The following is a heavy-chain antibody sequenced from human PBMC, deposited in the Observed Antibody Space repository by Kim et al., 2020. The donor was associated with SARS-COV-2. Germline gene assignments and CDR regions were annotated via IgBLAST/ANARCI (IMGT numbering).Heavy chain of an antibody. CDR1: GYSFTSYW. D-gene: IGHD2-15*01. J-gene: IGHJ4*02. V-gene: IGHV5-51*01. CDR2: IYPGDSDT. CDR3: ARHESGGWQCSGGSCYWGGDFDY. Sequence: GESLKISCKGSGYSFTSYWIGWVRQMPGKGLEWMGIIYPGDSDTRYSPSFQGQVTISADKSISTAYLQWSSLKASDTAMYYCARHESGGWQCSGGSCYWGGDFDYWGQGTLVTVSS.